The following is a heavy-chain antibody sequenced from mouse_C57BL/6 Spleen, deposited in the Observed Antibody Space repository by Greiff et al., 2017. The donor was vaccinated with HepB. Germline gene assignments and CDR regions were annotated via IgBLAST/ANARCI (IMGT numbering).Heavy chain of an antibody. V-gene: IGHV1-75*01. CDR3: AIGDYGSSFYWYFDV. CDR1: GYTFTDYY. J-gene: IGHJ1*03. CDR2: IFPGSGST. Sequence: QVQLQQSGPELVKPGASVKISCKASGYTFTDYYINWVKQRPGQGLEWIGWIFPGSGSTYYNEKFKGKATLTVDKSSSTAYMLLSSLTSEDSAVYFCAIGDYGSSFYWYFDVWGTGTTVTVSS. D-gene: IGHD1-1*01.